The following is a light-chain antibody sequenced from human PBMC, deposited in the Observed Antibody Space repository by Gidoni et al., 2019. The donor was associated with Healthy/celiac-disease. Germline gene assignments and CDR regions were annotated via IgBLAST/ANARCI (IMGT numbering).Light chain of an antibody. J-gene: IGKJ4*01. CDR1: QSVSSN. Sequence: EIVMTQSPATLSVSPGERATLSCRASQSVSSNLAWYQQKPGQAPRLLIYGASTRATGIPARFSGSGSGTGFTLTISSLQSEDFAVYYCQQYNNLLTFGGGTKVEIK. CDR3: QQYNNLLT. V-gene: IGKV3-15*01. CDR2: GAS.